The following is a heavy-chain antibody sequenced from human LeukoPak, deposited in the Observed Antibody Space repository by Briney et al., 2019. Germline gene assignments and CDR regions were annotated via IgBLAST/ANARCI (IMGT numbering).Heavy chain of an antibody. CDR2: ISGSGGST. Sequence: PGGSLGLSCAASGFTFDSYAMSWVRQAPGKGLEWVSAISGSGGSTYYADSVKGRFTISRDNSKNTLYLQMNSLRADDTAVYYCAKAGTNYDFWSGYFIWGQGTLVTVSS. J-gene: IGHJ4*02. D-gene: IGHD3-3*01. V-gene: IGHV3-23*01. CDR3: AKAGTNYDFWSGYFI. CDR1: GFTFDSYA.